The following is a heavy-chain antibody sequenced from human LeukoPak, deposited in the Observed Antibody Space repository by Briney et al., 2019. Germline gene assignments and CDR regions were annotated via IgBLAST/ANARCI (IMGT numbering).Heavy chain of an antibody. D-gene: IGHD2-8*02. Sequence: PSETLSLTCTVSADSISSSSYYWGWIRQPPGKGLEWIGTIYYSGNTYYNPSLKSRVTISVDTSKNQFFLKLSSVTAADTALYYCVRHPSAGGGDFYGMDVWVQGTTVTVSS. CDR2: IYYSGNT. V-gene: IGHV4-39*01. J-gene: IGHJ6*02. CDR3: VRHPSAGGGDFYGMDV. CDR1: ADSISSSSYY.